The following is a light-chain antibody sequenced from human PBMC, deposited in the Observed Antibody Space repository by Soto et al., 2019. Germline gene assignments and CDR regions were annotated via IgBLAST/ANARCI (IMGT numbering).Light chain of an antibody. CDR2: AVS. CDR3: QQYNKWHLT. Sequence: EIMMTQSPGTLSASPGERATLSCRASQSVSSNLAWYQQKPGQAPRLLIYAVSTRATGIPARFSGSGSGTEFTLTISSLQSEDFAVYYCQQYNKWHLTVGQGTKVEIK. V-gene: IGKV3-15*01. CDR1: QSVSSN. J-gene: IGKJ1*01.